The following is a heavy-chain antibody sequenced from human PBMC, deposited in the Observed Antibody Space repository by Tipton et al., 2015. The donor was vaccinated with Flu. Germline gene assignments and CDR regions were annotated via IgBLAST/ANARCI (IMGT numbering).Heavy chain of an antibody. CDR1: GDSVSSGYY. V-gene: IGHV4-38-2*01. Sequence: TLSLTCAVSGDSVSSGYYWGWIRQPPGRGLEWIGNINHNGNAYHNPSLKSRVTISVDSSKNQFSLRLTSVTAADTAVYYCARARAPYYYYAMDVWGQGITVTVSS. CDR2: INHNGNA. CDR3: ARARAPYYYYAMDV. J-gene: IGHJ6*02.